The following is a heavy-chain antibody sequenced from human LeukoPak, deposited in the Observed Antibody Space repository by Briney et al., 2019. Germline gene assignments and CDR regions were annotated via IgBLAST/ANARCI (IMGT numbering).Heavy chain of an antibody. CDR2: ISSDGSST. CDR3: ARVRSSYYFEY. Sequence: GGSLSRSCAASGFSFSSYWMDWVRQAPGKGLVWVSRISSDGSSTYYADSVEGRFTISRDNAKNTLYLQMNSLRAEDTAVYYCARVRSSYYFEYWGQGTLVTVSS. J-gene: IGHJ4*02. V-gene: IGHV3-74*01. D-gene: IGHD2-15*01. CDR1: GFSFSSYW.